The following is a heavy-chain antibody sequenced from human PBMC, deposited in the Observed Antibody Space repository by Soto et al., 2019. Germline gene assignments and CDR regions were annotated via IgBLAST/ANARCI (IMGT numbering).Heavy chain of an antibody. CDR1: GGSISSGGYY. J-gene: IGHJ4*02. V-gene: IGHV4-31*03. D-gene: IGHD6-13*01. CDR2: IYYSGST. Sequence: QVQLQESGPGLVKPSQTLSLTCTVSGGSISSGGYYWSWIRQHPGKGLEWIGYIYYSGSTYYNPSIKIRVTLPVDTSKNQFSLKLSSVTAADTAVYYCARDTNGMGSSWYFDYWGQGTLVTVSS. CDR3: ARDTNGMGSSWYFDY.